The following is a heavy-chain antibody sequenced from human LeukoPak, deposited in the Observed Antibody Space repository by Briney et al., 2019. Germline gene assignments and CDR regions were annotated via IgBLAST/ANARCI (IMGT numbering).Heavy chain of an antibody. CDR1: GFTFSNAW. CDR3: ARGRQGGSAL. Sequence: PGGSLRLSCAASGFTFSNAWMSWVRQPPGKGLEWIGEIDHSGSTNYNPSLKSRVTISVDRANNQFSLKLSSVAAADTAFYYCARGRQGGSALWGQGTLVTVSS. J-gene: IGHJ4*02. D-gene: IGHD3-10*01. V-gene: IGHV4-34*01. CDR2: IDHSGST.